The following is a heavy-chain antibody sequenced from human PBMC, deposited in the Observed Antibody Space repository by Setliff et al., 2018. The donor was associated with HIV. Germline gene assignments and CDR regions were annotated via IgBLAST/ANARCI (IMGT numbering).Heavy chain of an antibody. J-gene: IGHJ4*02. CDR1: GFTVSSNY. V-gene: IGHV3-21*05. Sequence: LRLSCAASGFTVSSNYMSWVRQAPGKGLEWVSYISSSSSSIYYADSVKGRFTISRDNAKNSLYLQMNSLRADDTAMYYCARDDGDYLFDYWGQGTVVTVSS. D-gene: IGHD4-17*01. CDR3: ARDDGDYLFDY. CDR2: ISSSSSSI.